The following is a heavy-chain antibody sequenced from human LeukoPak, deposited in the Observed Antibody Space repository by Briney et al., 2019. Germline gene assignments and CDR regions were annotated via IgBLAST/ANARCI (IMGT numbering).Heavy chain of an antibody. D-gene: IGHD1-26*01. J-gene: IGHJ6*03. CDR2: ISSSGSTI. CDR1: GFTFSDYY. V-gene: IGHV3-11*04. CDR3: ARVRTPRGGATSYYYYYYMDV. Sequence: PGGSLRLSCAASGFTFSDYYMSWIRQAPGKGLEWVSYISSSGSTIYYADSVKGRFTISRDNAKNSLYLQMNSLRAEDTAVYYCARVRTPRGGATSYYYYYYMDVWGKGTTVTVSS.